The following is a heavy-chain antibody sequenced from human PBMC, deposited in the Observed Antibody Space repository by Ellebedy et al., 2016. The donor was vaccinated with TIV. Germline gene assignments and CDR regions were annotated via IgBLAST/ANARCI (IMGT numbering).Heavy chain of an antibody. CDR2: IYYSGST. J-gene: IGHJ4*02. D-gene: IGHD2-15*01. CDR1: GGSINGYY. Sequence: MPSETLSLTCTVSGGSINGYYWSWVRQPPGKGLDWIGYIYYSGSTNYNPSLKSRVTMSVHTSKNQISLKLRSMTAADTAVYYCARAHPSAYSLFDHWGQGTLVTVSS. CDR3: ARAHPSAYSLFDH. V-gene: IGHV4-59*08.